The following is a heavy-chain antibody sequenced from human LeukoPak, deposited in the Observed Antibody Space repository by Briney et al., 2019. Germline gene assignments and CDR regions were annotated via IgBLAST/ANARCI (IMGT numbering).Heavy chain of an antibody. Sequence: PGWSLRLSCAASGFTFSSYAMSWVRQAPGKGLEWVSTISYSGGRTDYADSVKGRFAISRDSSKNTLYLQMNGLRGDDTAIYYCAKDDGGSPPDAFDIWGQGTLVSVSS. D-gene: IGHD1-26*01. J-gene: IGHJ3*02. CDR2: ISYSGGRT. CDR1: GFTFSSYA. CDR3: AKDDGGSPPDAFDI. V-gene: IGHV3-23*01.